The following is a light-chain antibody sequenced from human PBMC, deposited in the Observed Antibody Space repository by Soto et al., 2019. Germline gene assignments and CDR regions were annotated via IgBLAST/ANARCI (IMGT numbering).Light chain of an antibody. V-gene: IGKV3-15*01. CDR2: GAS. CDR3: QQYNNGPGT. J-gene: IGKJ1*01. Sequence: EIVLTQSPGTLSVSPGERATLSCRASQSVSSKLAWYQQKPGQAPRLLFYGASTGATGIPARFSGSGSETEFTLSISRLQSEDFAVYYCQQYNNGPGTFGQGTKVEIK. CDR1: QSVSSK.